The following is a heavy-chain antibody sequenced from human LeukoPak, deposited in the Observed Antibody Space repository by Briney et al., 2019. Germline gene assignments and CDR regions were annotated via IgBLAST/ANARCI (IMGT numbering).Heavy chain of an antibody. CDR2: IYYSGST. D-gene: IGHD5-18*01. J-gene: IGHJ4*02. V-gene: IGHV4-59*01. CDR1: GGSISSYY. Sequence: SGTLSLTCTVSGGSISSYYWSWIRQPPGKGLEWIGYIYYSGSTNYNPSLKSRVTISVDTSKNQFSLKLSSVTAADTAVYYCARSPNYSYGYSPSDYWGQGTLVTVSS. CDR3: ARSPNYSYGYSPSDY.